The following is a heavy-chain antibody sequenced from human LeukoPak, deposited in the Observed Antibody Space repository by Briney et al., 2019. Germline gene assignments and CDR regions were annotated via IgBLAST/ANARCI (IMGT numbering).Heavy chain of an antibody. CDR2: IYYSGST. CDR1: GGSISSGNYY. Sequence: SQTLSLTCTVSGGSISSGNYYWSWIRQHPGKGLEWIGYIYYSGSTYYNPSLKGRLTISVDTSKSQFSLRLSSVTAADTAVYYCARRRDRGYDFDYWGQGILVTVSS. CDR3: ARRRDRGYDFDY. J-gene: IGHJ4*02. D-gene: IGHD5-12*01. V-gene: IGHV4-31*03.